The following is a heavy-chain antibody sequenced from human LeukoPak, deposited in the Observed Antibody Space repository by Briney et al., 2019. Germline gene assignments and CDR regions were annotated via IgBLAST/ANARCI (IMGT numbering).Heavy chain of an antibody. CDR3: ASLSHRAVIKDYYYYMDV. D-gene: IGHD3-22*01. CDR1: GYTFTSYG. J-gene: IGHJ6*03. V-gene: IGHV1-18*01. Sequence: ASVKVSCKASGYTFTSYGISWVRQAPGQGLEWMGGISAYNGNTNYAQKLQGRVTMTTDTSTSTAYMELRSLRSDDTAVYSCASLSHRAVIKDYYYYMDVWGKGTTVTVSS. CDR2: ISAYNGNT.